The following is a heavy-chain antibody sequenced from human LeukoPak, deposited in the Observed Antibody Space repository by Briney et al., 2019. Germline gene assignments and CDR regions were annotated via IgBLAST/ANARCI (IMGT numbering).Heavy chain of an antibody. Sequence: ASVKVSCEVSGYRVIQVAMHWVRQAPGKGLEWVGSFDPEDGEDGETHYAQKFQGRVTMTEDASKDTAYMELTRMASEATALYYCAMTDRYAGRPFDYWGQGTLVTVSS. CDR3: AMTDRYAGRPFDY. V-gene: IGHV1-24*01. J-gene: IGHJ4*02. CDR2: FDPEDGEDGET. D-gene: IGHD3-9*01. CDR1: GYRVIQVA.